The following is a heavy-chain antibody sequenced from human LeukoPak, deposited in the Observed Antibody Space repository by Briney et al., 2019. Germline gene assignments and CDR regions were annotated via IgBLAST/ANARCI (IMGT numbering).Heavy chain of an antibody. CDR2: INQDGSTQ. CDR1: GFPFSGYW. CDR3: SRSLDY. Sequence: PGGSLRLSCAASGFPFSGYWMDWVRQAPGKGMEWVANINQDGSTQYYAASVKGRFTISRDNAKSPLYLQMNILRAEDTAVYYCSRSLDYLGQGALVTVSS. V-gene: IGHV3-7*01. J-gene: IGHJ4*02.